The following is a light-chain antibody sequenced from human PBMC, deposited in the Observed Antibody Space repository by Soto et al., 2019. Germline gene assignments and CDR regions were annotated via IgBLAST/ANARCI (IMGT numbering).Light chain of an antibody. CDR2: ATS. V-gene: IGKV3-20*01. CDR3: QHYNNWPPT. J-gene: IGKJ3*01. Sequence: EVVLTQSPGTLSLSPGERATLSCRASQSVSRTYLAWYQQKPVQAPRLLIYATSSRATGIPDRFSGSGSGTDFTLTISSLQSEDFAVYYCQHYNNWPPTFGPGTKVDIK. CDR1: QSVSRTY.